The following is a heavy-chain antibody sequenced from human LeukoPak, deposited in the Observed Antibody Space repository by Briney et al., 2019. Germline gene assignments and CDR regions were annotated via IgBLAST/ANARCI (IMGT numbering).Heavy chain of an antibody. Sequence: GGSLRLSCAASGFTFSSYAMSWVRQAPGKGLKWVSAISGSGGSTYYADSVKGRFTISRDNSKNTLYLQMNSLRAEDTAVYYCANPGDFWSGYYTYWGQGTLVTVSS. J-gene: IGHJ4*02. D-gene: IGHD3-3*01. CDR1: GFTFSSYA. V-gene: IGHV3-23*01. CDR2: ISGSGGST. CDR3: ANPGDFWSGYYTY.